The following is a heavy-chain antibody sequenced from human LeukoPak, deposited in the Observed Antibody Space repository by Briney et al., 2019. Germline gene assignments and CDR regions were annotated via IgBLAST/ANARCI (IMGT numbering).Heavy chain of an antibody. D-gene: IGHD3-9*01. V-gene: IGHV5-51*01. CDR1: GYSFTSYW. CDR2: IYPGDSDT. J-gene: IGHJ5*02. CDR3: ARQSADILTHNWFDP. Sequence: GASLQISCKGSGYSFTSYWIGWVRQMPGKGLEWMGIIYPGDSDTRYSPSFQGQVTISADKSISTAYLQWSSLKASDTAMYYCARQSADILTHNWFDPWGQGTLVTVSS.